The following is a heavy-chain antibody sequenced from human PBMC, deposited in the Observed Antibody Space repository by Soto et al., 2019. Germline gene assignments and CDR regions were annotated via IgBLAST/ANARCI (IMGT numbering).Heavy chain of an antibody. CDR2: ISSTGLTT. Sequence: PGGSLRLSCAASGFTFSDYYMTWIRQAPGMGLECISYISSTGLTTYYGDSVKGRFTISRDNAKISVFLEMNSLRAEDSAIYYCARSILVLGGDQEVNWFDSWGQGTLVTVSS. CDR1: GFTFSDYY. CDR3: ARSILVLGGDQEVNWFDS. V-gene: IGHV3-11*01. J-gene: IGHJ5*01. D-gene: IGHD3-10*01.